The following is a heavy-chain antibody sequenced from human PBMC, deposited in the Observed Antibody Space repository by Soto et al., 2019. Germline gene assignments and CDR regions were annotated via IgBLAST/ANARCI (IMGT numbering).Heavy chain of an antibody. CDR1: GYTFTRYT. Sequence: QVQLVQSGAEVKKPGASVKISCKASGYTFTRYTMNWVRQAPGQRLEWMGWINPDSGNTKSSQKFQDRVIITRDTSASTAYMDLSSLRSEDTALYYCARGIATGQLDPWGQGTLVTVSS. CDR3: ARGIATGQLDP. J-gene: IGHJ5*02. CDR2: INPDSGNT. V-gene: IGHV1-3*01. D-gene: IGHD2-15*01.